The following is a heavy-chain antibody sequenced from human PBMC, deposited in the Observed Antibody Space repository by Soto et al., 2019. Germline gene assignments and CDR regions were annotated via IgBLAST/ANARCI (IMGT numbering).Heavy chain of an antibody. CDR2: IYYSGST. V-gene: IGHV4-59*01. Sequence: PSETLSLTCTVSGGSISSYYWSWIRQPPGKGLEWIGYIYYSGSTNYNPSLKSRVTISVDTSKNQFSLKLSSVTAADTAVYYCARVGPPGIAVAGLFDYWGQGTLVTVSS. D-gene: IGHD6-19*01. CDR3: ARVGPPGIAVAGLFDY. J-gene: IGHJ4*02. CDR1: GGSISSYY.